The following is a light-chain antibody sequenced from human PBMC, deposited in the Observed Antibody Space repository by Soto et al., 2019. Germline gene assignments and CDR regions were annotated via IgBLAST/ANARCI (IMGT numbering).Light chain of an antibody. CDR2: GAS. CDR1: QSVSSSF. Sequence: EIVLTQSPGTLSLSPGERATLSCRASQSVSSSFLAWYQQKLGQAPRLLIYGASSRATGIPDRFSGSGSGTDFTLTISRLEPEDVAVYYCQQYDSSPLTFGGGTKLEIK. V-gene: IGKV3-20*01. J-gene: IGKJ4*01. CDR3: QQYDSSPLT.